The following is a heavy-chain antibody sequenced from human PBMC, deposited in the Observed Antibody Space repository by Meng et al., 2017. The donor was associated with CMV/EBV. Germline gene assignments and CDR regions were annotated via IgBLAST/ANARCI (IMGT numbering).Heavy chain of an antibody. CDR3: ARDNRRGGVDY. CDR2: IYYSGST. Sequence: QGQLQEPGPGLVKPSPTLSLTCTVSGGSISSGDYYWSWIRQPPGKGLEWIGYIYYSGSTYYNPSLKSRVTISVDTSKNQFSLKLSSVTAADTAVYYCARDNRRGGVDYWGQGTLVTVSS. V-gene: IGHV4-30-4*08. J-gene: IGHJ4*02. CDR1: GGSISSGDYY. D-gene: IGHD3-3*01.